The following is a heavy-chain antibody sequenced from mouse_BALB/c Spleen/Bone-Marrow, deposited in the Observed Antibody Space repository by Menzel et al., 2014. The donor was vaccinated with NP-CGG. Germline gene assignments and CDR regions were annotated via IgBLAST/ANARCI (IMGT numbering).Heavy chain of an antibody. D-gene: IGHD2-4*01. V-gene: IGHV5-6-5*01. Sequence: EVKLVESGGGLVKPGGSLKLSCAASGFTFSSYVMSWVRQTPEKRLEWVASISSGGSLYYSDSVKGRFTISRDNAGNILYLQMSSLRSEDTAMYSCASRQSTVISRSFAYSGQGTLVTVSA. CDR2: ISSGGSL. CDR1: GFTFSSYV. J-gene: IGHJ3*01. CDR3: ASRQSTVISRSFAY.